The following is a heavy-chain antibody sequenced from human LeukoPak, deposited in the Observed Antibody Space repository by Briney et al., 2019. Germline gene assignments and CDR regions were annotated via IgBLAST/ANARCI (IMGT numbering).Heavy chain of an antibody. V-gene: IGHV1-24*01. Sequence: ASVKVSCKVSGYTLTELSMHWGRQAPGKGLGWRGGFDPEDGETIYAQKFQGRVTMTEDTSTDTAYMELSSLRSEDTAVYYCATTTYDSSGSGWWFIDYWGQGTLVTVSS. J-gene: IGHJ4*02. D-gene: IGHD3-22*01. CDR2: FDPEDGET. CDR3: ATTTYDSSGSGWWFIDY. CDR1: GYTLTELS.